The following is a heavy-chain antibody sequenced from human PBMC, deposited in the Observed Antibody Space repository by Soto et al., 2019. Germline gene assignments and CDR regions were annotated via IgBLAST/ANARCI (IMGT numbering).Heavy chain of an antibody. CDR2: SSNSGTFS. V-gene: IGHV3-11*06. CDR1: GFTFSDYY. Sequence: GGSLRLSCEGSGFTFSDYYVSWIRQAPGKGLEWISYSSNSGTFSRYADSVKGRFSISRDNTKNLLYLQMNSLRAEDTAVYYCARSGDNYNRLDYWGQGTPVTVSS. CDR3: ARSGDNYNRLDY. J-gene: IGHJ4*02. D-gene: IGHD1-1*01.